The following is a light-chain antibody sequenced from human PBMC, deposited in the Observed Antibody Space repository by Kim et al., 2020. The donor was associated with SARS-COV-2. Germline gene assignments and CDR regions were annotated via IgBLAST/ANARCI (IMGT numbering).Light chain of an antibody. CDR1: QSLLHSNGYNY. V-gene: IGKV2-28*01. J-gene: IGKJ5*01. CDR2: LGS. CDR3: MQDLQTPIT. Sequence: DIVMTQSPLSLPVTPGEPASISCRSSQSLLHSNGYNYLDWYLQKTGQSPQLLIYLGSNRASGVPDRFRSSGSGTEFTLKISRVEAEDVGVYYCMQDLQTPITFGQGTRLEIK.